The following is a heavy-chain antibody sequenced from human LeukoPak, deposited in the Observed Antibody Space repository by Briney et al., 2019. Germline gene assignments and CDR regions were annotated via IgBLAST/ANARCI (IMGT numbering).Heavy chain of an antibody. D-gene: IGHD6-13*01. CDR3: AKAGDSSSWYYFDY. CDR1: GFTFSIYA. V-gene: IGHV3-30*18. Sequence: GGSLRLSCAASGFTFSIYAMSWVRQAPGKGLEWVAVISYDGSNKYYADSVKGRFTISRDNSKNTLYLQMNSLRAEDTAVYYCAKAGDSSSWYYFDYWGQGTLVTVSS. CDR2: ISYDGSNK. J-gene: IGHJ4*02.